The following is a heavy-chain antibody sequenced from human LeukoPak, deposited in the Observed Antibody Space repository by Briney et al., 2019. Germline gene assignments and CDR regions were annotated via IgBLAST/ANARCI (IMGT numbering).Heavy chain of an antibody. CDR1: GYTFTSYG. Sequence: ASVKVSCKASGYTFTSYGISWVRQAPGQGLEWMGWISAYNGNTNYAQKFQGRVTMTRDTSISTAYMELSRLRSDDTAVYYCASGGTVWFYWGQGTLVTVSS. CDR2: ISAYNGNT. CDR3: ASGGTVWFY. J-gene: IGHJ4*02. V-gene: IGHV1-18*01. D-gene: IGHD4-17*01.